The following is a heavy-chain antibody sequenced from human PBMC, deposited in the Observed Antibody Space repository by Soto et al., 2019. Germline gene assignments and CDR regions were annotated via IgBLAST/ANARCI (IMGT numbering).Heavy chain of an antibody. CDR1: GGSISNYY. Sequence: PSETLSLTCTVSGGSISNYYWSWIRQPPGKGLEWIGYIYYSGSTSYNPSLKSRVTISLDTSENQFSLKVNSVTAADTAVYYCARIGGYHGPLDYWGQGTPVTVSS. CDR2: IYYSGST. CDR3: ARIGGYHGPLDY. J-gene: IGHJ4*02. D-gene: IGHD6-25*01. V-gene: IGHV4-59*01.